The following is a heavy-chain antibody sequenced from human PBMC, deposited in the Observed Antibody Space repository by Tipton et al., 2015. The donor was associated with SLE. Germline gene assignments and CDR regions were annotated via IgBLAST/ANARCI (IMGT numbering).Heavy chain of an antibody. J-gene: IGHJ1*01. CDR2: ISYDESNK. Sequence: RSLRLSCAASGFTFSSYAMHWVRQAPGKGLEWVAVISYDESNKYYADSVKGRFTISRDNSKNTLYLQMNSLRAEDTAVYYCASGWYHGYFQHWGQGTLVTVSS. CDR1: GFTFSSYA. D-gene: IGHD6-19*01. CDR3: ASGWYHGYFQH. V-gene: IGHV3-30*04.